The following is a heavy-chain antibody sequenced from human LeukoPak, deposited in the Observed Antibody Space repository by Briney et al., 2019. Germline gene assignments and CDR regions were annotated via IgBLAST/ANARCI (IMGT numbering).Heavy chain of an antibody. CDR3: AGSSEAAAYLLFDY. J-gene: IGHJ4*02. Sequence: PSQTLSLTCTVSGGSISSGDYYWSWIRQPPGKGLEWIGYIYYSGSTYYNPPLKSRVTISVDTSKNQFSLKLSSVTAADTAVYYCAGSSEAAAYLLFDYWGQGTLVTVSS. D-gene: IGHD2-2*01. CDR1: GGSISSGDYY. V-gene: IGHV4-30-4*01. CDR2: IYYSGST.